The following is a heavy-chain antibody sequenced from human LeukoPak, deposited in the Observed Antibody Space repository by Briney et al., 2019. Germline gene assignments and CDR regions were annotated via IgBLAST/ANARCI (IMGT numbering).Heavy chain of an antibody. V-gene: IGHV4-59*11. CDR3: ATRPAATTWYGVFDY. CDR1: GASINSHY. D-gene: IGHD3-10*01. CDR2: IFNGATT. J-gene: IGHJ4*02. Sequence: SETLSLTCSVSGASINSHYWSWIRQLPGKRLEWIGYIFNGATTSYNPSLRSRVTMSVDTSRDKFFLRLSSVTAADTAIYYCATRPAATTWYGVFDYWSQGTLVTVSS.